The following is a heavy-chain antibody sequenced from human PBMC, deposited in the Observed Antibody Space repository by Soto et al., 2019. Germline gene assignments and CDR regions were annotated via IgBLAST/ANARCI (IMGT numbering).Heavy chain of an antibody. J-gene: IGHJ4*02. D-gene: IGHD2-2*01. CDR1: GFTFSSYA. CDR2: ISGPGGST. V-gene: IGHV3-23*01. CDR3: AKKANVVVVPAVYSFDY. Sequence: VQLLESGGGLVQPGGSLRLSCAASGFTFSSYAMSWVRQAPGKGLEWVSAISGPGGSTYYADSVKGRFTISRDNSKNTLYLQMNSLRVEDTALYYCAKKANVVVVPAVYSFDYWGQGALLTVSS.